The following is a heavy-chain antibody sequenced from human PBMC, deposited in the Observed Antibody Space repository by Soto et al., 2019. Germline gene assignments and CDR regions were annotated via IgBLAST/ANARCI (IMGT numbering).Heavy chain of an antibody. CDR3: SLIIVRGTPGSRDF. J-gene: IGHJ6*03. Sequence: PAQILTLTGTVPGSSLRTTGMCVSWIRQPPGKALEWLALITWEDDKSYNTSLNTRLSISNHTPKNQVVLTMTNKDTVDTSTYYFSLIIVRGTPGSRDFWGK. CDR1: GSSLRTTGMC. CDR2: ITWEDDK. D-gene: IGHD3-10*01. V-gene: IGHV2-70*13.